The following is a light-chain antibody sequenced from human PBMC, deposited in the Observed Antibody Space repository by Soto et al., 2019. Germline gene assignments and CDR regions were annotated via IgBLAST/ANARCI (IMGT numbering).Light chain of an antibody. CDR1: QSISTY. Sequence: EIVLTQSPATLSLSPGERATHSCRASQSISTYLAWYQQKPGQAPRLLIYDASKRATGIPARFGGSGSGTDFTLTISSLEPEDFAVYYCQQRSNWPPPFGGGTQVEIK. J-gene: IGKJ4*01. V-gene: IGKV3-11*01. CDR2: DAS. CDR3: QQRSNWPPP.